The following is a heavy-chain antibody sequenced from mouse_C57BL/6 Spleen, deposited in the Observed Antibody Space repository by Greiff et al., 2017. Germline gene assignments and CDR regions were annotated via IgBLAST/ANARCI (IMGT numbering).Heavy chain of an antibody. CDR2: IYPRSGNT. D-gene: IGHD1-1*02. CDR1: GYTFTSYG. V-gene: IGHV1-81*01. CDR3: ARDGGGSYYDY. J-gene: IGHJ2*01. Sequence: VQLQQSGAELARPGASVKLSCKASGYTFTSYGISWVKQRTGQGLEWIGEIYPRSGNTYYNEKFKGKATLTADKSSSTAYMELRSLTSEDSAVNFGARDGGGSYYDYWGKGTTLTVSS.